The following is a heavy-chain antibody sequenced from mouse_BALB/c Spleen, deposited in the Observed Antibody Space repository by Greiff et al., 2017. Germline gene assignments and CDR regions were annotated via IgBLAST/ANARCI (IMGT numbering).Heavy chain of an antibody. CDR1: GFTFSSYA. J-gene: IGHJ2*01. V-gene: IGHV5-6-5*01. CDR3: ARGQDRVDY. D-gene: IGHD2-14*01. CDR2: ISSGGST. Sequence: EVKLMESGGGLVKPGGSLKLSCAASGFTFSSYAMSWVRQTPEKRLEWVASISSGGSTYYPDSVKGRFTISRDNARNILYLQMSSLRSEDTAMYYCARGQDRVDYWGQGTTLTVSS.